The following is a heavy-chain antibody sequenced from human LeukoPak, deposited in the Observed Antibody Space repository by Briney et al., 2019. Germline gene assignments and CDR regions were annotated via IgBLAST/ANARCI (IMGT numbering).Heavy chain of an antibody. V-gene: IGHV1-69*06. CDR3: ARTPSAAGTYYYMDV. CDR1: GGTFSSYA. CDR2: IIPIFGTA. J-gene: IGHJ6*03. Sequence: SVEVSCKASGGTFSSYAISWVRQAPGQGLEWMGGIIPIFGTANYAQKFQGRVTITADKSTSTAYMELSSLRSEDTAVYYCARTPSAAGTYYYMDVWGKGTTVTVSS. D-gene: IGHD6-13*01.